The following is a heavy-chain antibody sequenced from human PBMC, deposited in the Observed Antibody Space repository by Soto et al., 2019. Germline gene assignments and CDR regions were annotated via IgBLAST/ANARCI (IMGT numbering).Heavy chain of an antibody. CDR2: IYYSGST. D-gene: IGHD4-4*01. V-gene: IGHV4-30-4*01. Sequence: QVQLQESGPGLVKPSQTLSLTCTVSGGSISSGDYYWSWIRQPPGKGLEWIGYIYYSGSTYYNPSLKCRVTILVDSSKNQFSLKLSSVTAADTAVYYCARDSHDNSNYLSNWFDPWCQGTLVTVSS. CDR1: GGSISSGDYY. CDR3: ARDSHDNSNYLSNWFDP. J-gene: IGHJ5*02.